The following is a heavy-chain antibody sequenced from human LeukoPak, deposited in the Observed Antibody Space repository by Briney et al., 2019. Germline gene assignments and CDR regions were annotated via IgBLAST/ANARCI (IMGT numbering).Heavy chain of an antibody. V-gene: IGHV3-21*01. Sequence: AGRSLRLSCAASGFTFDDYAMHWVRQAPGKGLEWVSSISSSSSYIYYADSVKGRFTISRDNAKNSLYLQMNSLRAEDTAVYYCARSLLTGYYGFDYWGQGTLVTVSS. D-gene: IGHD3-9*01. CDR2: ISSSSSYI. J-gene: IGHJ4*02. CDR3: ARSLLTGYYGFDY. CDR1: GFTFDDYA.